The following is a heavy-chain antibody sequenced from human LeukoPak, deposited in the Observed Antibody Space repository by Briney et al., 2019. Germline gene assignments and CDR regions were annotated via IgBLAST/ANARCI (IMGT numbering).Heavy chain of an antibody. D-gene: IGHD1-26*01. V-gene: IGHV3-23*01. CDR1: GFTFSSYA. CDR3: AKDAKRVGFTGEDFNY. J-gene: IGHJ4*02. Sequence: PGGSLRLSCAASGFTFSSYAMSWVRQAPGKGLEWVSAISGSGGSTYYADSVKGRFTISRDNSKNTLYLQLNSLRAEDTAVYYCAKDAKRVGFTGEDFNYWGQGTLVTVSS. CDR2: ISGSGGST.